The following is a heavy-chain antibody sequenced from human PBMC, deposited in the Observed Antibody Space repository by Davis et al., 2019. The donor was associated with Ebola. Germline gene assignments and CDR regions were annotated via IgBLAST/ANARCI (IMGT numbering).Heavy chain of an antibody. CDR1: GFTFSRYS. J-gene: IGHJ4*02. Sequence: GGSLRPSCAASGFTFSRYSMNWVRQAPGKGLEWASSISSSSSYIYYADSVKGRFTISRDNAKNSLYLQMNRLTTEDTAVYYCVTEVIILMTSDFWGQGSLVTVSS. D-gene: IGHD2-8*02. V-gene: IGHV3-21*03. CDR3: VTEVIILMTSDF. CDR2: ISSSSSYI.